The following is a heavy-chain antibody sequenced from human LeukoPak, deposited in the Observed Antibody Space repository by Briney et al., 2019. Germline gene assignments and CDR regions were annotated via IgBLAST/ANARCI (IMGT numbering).Heavy chain of an antibody. CDR2: ISSSGDAT. CDR1: GFTFNAYA. V-gene: IGHV3-23*01. CDR3: AKDPRAMGRYFFDD. Sequence: GGSLRLSCVGSGFTFNAYAMSWVRQRPGKGPEWVSLISSSGDATDYAESVKDRLSISRDNAKKTLYLQINAPRGDDTAIYYCAKDPRAMGRYFFDDWGQGSLVIVSS. J-gene: IGHJ4*01. D-gene: IGHD3-16*01.